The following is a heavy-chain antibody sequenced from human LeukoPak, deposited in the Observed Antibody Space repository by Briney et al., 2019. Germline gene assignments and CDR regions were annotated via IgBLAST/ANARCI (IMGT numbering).Heavy chain of an antibody. Sequence: SETLSLTCAVYGGSFSGYYWSWIRQHPGKGLEWIGYIYSSGTTYYNPSLKGRLIISVDTSKNQFSLKLSSVTAADTAVYYCARAAQNWNNAPYFDFWGQETLVTVSS. J-gene: IGHJ4*02. CDR3: ARAAQNWNNAPYFDF. CDR1: GGSFSGYY. D-gene: IGHD1/OR15-1a*01. CDR2: IYSSGTT. V-gene: IGHV4-31*11.